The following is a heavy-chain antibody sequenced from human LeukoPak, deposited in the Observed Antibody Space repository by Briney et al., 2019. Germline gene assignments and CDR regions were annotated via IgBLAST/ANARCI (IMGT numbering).Heavy chain of an antibody. Sequence: SETLSLTCAVYGGSFSGYYWSWIRQPPGKGLEWIGEINHSGSTNYNPSLKSRVTISVDTSKNQFSLKLSSATAADTAVYYCARRAISSSWYRQGEYYFDYWGQGTLVTVSS. D-gene: IGHD6-13*01. J-gene: IGHJ4*02. CDR3: ARRAISSSWYRQGEYYFDY. CDR2: INHSGST. CDR1: GGSFSGYY. V-gene: IGHV4-34*01.